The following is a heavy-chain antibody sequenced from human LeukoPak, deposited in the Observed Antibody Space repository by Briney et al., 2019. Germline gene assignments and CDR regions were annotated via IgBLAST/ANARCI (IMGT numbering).Heavy chain of an antibody. J-gene: IGHJ4*02. CDR1: GFTFSRST. D-gene: IGHD3-9*01. V-gene: IGHV3-21*01. CDR2: ISSSSIYI. Sequence: GGSLRLSCAASGFTFSRSTMNWVRQAPGKGLEWVSSISSSSIYIYYADSVKGRFTISRDNAKNSLYLEMNSLRAEDTAVYYCARADNYDILTGYSDYWGQGTLVTVSS. CDR3: ARADNYDILTGYSDY.